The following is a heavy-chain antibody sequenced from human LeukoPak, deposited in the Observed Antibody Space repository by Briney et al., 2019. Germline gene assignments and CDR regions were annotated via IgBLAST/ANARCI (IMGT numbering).Heavy chain of an antibody. V-gene: IGHV4-61*02. J-gene: IGHJ4*02. D-gene: IGHD3-10*01. Sequence: PSQTLSLTCAVSGGSISSGGYSWSWIRQPAGKGLEWIGRTYTSGSATYNPSLNSRVTMSVDTSKNQFSLKLSSVTAADTAVYYCAGGYGSGSYGIEYWGQGTLVTVSS. CDR2: TYTSGSA. CDR3: AGGYGSGSYGIEY. CDR1: GGSISSGGYS.